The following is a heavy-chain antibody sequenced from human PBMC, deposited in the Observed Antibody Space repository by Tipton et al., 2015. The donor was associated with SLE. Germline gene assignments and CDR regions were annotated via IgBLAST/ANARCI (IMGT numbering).Heavy chain of an antibody. Sequence: TLSLTCTVLGGSISSSNYYWGWIRQPPGKGLEWIGSIYYSGSTYYSPSLKSRVTISIDMSNNRVSLELTSVTAADTAVYYCARRVGYSTSSWYFGLWGRGALVNVS. CDR2: IYYSGST. J-gene: IGHJ2*01. V-gene: IGHV4-39*07. D-gene: IGHD6-6*01. CDR3: ARRVGYSTSSWYFGL. CDR1: GGSISSSNYY.